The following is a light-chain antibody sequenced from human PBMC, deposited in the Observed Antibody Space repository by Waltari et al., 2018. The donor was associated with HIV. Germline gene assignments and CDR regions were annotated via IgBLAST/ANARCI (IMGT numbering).Light chain of an antibody. J-gene: IGLJ2*01. V-gene: IGLV1-40*01. CDR3: QSYDSSLSGSV. CDR1: SSNIGAGYD. CDR2: GNS. Sequence: QSVLTQPPSVSGAPGQRVTIPCTGSSSNIGAGYDVHWYQQLPGTAPKHLLYGNSNRPSGVPDRFSGSKSGTSASLAITGLQAEDEADYYCQSYDSSLSGSVFGGGTKLTVL.